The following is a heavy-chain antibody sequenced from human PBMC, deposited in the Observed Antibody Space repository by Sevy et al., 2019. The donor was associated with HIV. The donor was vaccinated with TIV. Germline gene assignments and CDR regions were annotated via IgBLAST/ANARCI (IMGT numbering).Heavy chain of an antibody. J-gene: IGHJ3*02. CDR3: AKWSMGGARWLKLGAFDI. D-gene: IGHD3-10*01. CDR2: ISYDGSNK. Sequence: GGSLRLSCAASGFTFSSYGMHWVRQAPGKGLEWVAVISYDGSNKYYGDSVKDRFTISRDNSKNTLYLQMNSLRAEDTAVYYCAKWSMGGARWLKLGAFDIWGQWTMVTVSS. V-gene: IGHV3-30*18. CDR1: GFTFSSYG.